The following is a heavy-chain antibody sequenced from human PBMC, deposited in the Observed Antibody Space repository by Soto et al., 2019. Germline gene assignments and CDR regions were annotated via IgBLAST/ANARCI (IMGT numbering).Heavy chain of an antibody. V-gene: IGHV3-30-3*01. CDR2: VSHDGSNK. CDR1: GFSFSSCA. CDR3: ARVSIAVAGIAYYVDY. D-gene: IGHD6-19*01. J-gene: IGHJ4*02. Sequence: QVQLVESGGGVVQPGRSLRLSCAASGFSFSSCAMHWVRQAPGKGLEWVAVVSHDGSNKYYADSVKGRVTISRDNSINTVYLQMNTVRAEDTAVYYCARVSIAVAGIAYYVDYWGQGTLVTVSS.